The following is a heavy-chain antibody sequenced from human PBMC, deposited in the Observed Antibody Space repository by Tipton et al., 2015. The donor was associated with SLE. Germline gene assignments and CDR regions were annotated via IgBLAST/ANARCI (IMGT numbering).Heavy chain of an antibody. Sequence: TLSLTCTVSGGSISNYYWSWIRQPPGKGLEWIGEINHSGSTNYKPSLKSRVAISVDTSKNQFSLKLSSVTAADTAVYYCASGILTGYAAFDIWGPGTMVTVSS. J-gene: IGHJ3*02. V-gene: IGHV4-34*01. D-gene: IGHD3-9*01. CDR2: INHSGST. CDR1: GGSISNYY. CDR3: ASGILTGYAAFDI.